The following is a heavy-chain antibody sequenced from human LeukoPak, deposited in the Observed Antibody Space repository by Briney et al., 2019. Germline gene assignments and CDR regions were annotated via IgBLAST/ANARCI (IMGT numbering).Heavy chain of an antibody. D-gene: IGHD1-26*01. J-gene: IGHJ3*02. V-gene: IGHV7-4-1*02. CDR2: INANTGNP. CDR1: GYTFTSYA. CDR3: ASLTTLPKVGATFDAFDI. Sequence: ASVKVSCKASGYTFTSYAMNWVRQAPGQGLEWMGWINANTGNPTYAQGFTGRFVFSLDTSVSTAYLQISSLKAEDTAVYYCASLTTLPKVGATFDAFDIWGQGTMVTVSS.